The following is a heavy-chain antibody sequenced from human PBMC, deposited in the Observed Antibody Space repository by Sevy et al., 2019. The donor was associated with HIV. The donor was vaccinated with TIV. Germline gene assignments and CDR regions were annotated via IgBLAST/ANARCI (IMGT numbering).Heavy chain of an antibody. CDR2: ISSSSSYI. Sequence: GGSPRLSCAASGFTFSSYSMNWVRQAPGKGLEWVSSISSSSSYIYYADSVKGRFTISRDNAKNSLYLQMNSLRAEDTAVYYCARDRGSYYDFWSGYLSYYYGMDVWGQRTTVTVSS. D-gene: IGHD3-3*01. CDR3: ARDRGSYYDFWSGYLSYYYGMDV. J-gene: IGHJ6*02. CDR1: GFTFSSYS. V-gene: IGHV3-21*01.